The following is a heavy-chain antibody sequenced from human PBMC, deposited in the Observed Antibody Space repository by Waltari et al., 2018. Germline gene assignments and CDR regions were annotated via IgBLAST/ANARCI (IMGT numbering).Heavy chain of an antibody. CDR2: IYYSGST. J-gene: IGHJ2*01. Sequence: QLQLQESGPGLVKPSETLSLTCTVSGGSISRSSYYWGWIRQPPGKGLEWIGIIYYSGSTYYNPSLKSRVTISVDTSKNQFSLKLSSVTAADTAVYYCARHPAMTIMLWYFDLWGRGTLVTVSS. D-gene: IGHD2-8*01. V-gene: IGHV4-39*01. CDR1: GGSISRSSYY. CDR3: ARHPAMTIMLWYFDL.